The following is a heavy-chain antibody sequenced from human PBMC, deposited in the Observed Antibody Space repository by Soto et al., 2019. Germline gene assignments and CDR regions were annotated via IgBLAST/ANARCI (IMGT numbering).Heavy chain of an antibody. D-gene: IGHD5-18*01. CDR3: ARAPGDTARSGAVFYGMDV. V-gene: IGHV1-69*01. CDR1: GGTFSSYA. J-gene: IGHJ6*02. CDR2: NIPIFGTA. Sequence: QVKLVQSGAEVKKPGSSVKVSCKASGGTFSSYAISWVRQAPGQGLEWMGGNIPIFGTANYAQKFQGRVTITADESTSTAYIELSSLRSEDTAVYYCARAPGDTARSGAVFYGMDVWGQGTTVTVSS.